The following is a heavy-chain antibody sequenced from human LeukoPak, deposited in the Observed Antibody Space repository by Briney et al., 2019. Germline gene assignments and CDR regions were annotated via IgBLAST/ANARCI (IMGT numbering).Heavy chain of an antibody. CDR3: ARRTVANYYCMDV. J-gene: IGHJ6*02. Sequence: GESLKISCKGSGYSFTSYWIGWVRQMPGKGLEWMGILFPGDSDTRYSPSFQGQVTISADKSISTAYLQWSSLKASDTAMYYCARRTVANYYCMDVWGQGTTVTVSS. V-gene: IGHV5-51*01. CDR1: GYSFTSYW. D-gene: IGHD6-19*01. CDR2: LFPGDSDT.